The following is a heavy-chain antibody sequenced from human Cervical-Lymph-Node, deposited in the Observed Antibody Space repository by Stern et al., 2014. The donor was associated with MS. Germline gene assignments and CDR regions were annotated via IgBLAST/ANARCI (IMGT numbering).Heavy chain of an antibody. D-gene: IGHD6-19*01. CDR3: ARPSNSGLFLQH. V-gene: IGHV5-51*01. Sequence: EVQLVESGAEVKKPGESLKISCKGSGYIFSTYWIAWVRQVPGRGLEWMGLIYPGDSDTRYNPSFQGHVTISADTSISTAYLQWSGLKASDTAIYYCARPSNSGLFLQHWGQGTLVTVSS. J-gene: IGHJ1*01. CDR2: IYPGDSDT. CDR1: GYIFSTYW.